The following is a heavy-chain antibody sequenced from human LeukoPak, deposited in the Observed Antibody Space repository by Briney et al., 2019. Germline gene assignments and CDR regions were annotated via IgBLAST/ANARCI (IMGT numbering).Heavy chain of an antibody. CDR3: AKENGEVATIFFDY. D-gene: IGHD5-24*01. V-gene: IGHV1-46*01. Sequence: ASVKLSCKASGYTVTGYNMHWVRQSPGQGLEWMGIINRSGGSTSCAKKIQGRVTMARDSSTSTVYMELSRLRSEETAVYYCAKENGEVATIFFDYWGQGTLVTLSS. CDR2: INRSGGST. J-gene: IGHJ4*02. CDR1: GYTVTGYN.